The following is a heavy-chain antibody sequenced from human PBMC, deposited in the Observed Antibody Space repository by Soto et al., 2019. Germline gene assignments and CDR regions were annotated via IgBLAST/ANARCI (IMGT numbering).Heavy chain of an antibody. Sequence: QVQLQESGPGLVKPSETLSLTCTVSGGSMSSYYWSWIRQPPGKGLEWIGFMFYSGSTSYNPSLTSRVTISVDTSENQFSLTLRSVTAAYTAVYYCASMIVDPVLSFDSWGQGTLVAVSS. J-gene: IGHJ4*02. D-gene: IGHD3-16*01. CDR2: MFYSGST. CDR3: ASMIVDPVLSFDS. V-gene: IGHV4-59*01. CDR1: GGSMSSYY.